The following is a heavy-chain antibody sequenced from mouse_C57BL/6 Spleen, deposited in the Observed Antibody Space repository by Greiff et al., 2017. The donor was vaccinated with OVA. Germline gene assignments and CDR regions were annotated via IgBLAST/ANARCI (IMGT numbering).Heavy chain of an antibody. CDR2: IDPENGDT. J-gene: IGHJ3*01. Sequence: EVQLQQSGAELVRPGASVKLSCTASGFNIKDDYLHWVKQRPEQGLEWIGWIDPENGDTEYASKFQGKATITADTSSNTAYLQLSSLTSEDTAVYYGTNYGNYDWFAYWGQGTLVTVSA. D-gene: IGHD2-1*01. CDR3: TNYGNYDWFAY. V-gene: IGHV14-4*01. CDR1: GFNIKDDY.